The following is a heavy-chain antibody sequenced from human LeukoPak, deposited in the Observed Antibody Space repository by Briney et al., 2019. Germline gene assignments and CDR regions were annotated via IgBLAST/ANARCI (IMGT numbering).Heavy chain of an antibody. V-gene: IGHV3-21*01. D-gene: IGHD6-13*01. CDR1: GFTFSSYS. J-gene: IGHJ4*02. CDR2: ISSSSSYI. CDR3: ARDRTSPLIAAAKYYFDY. Sequence: PGGSLRLSCAASGFTFSSYSMNWVRQAPGKGLEWVSSISSSSSYIYYADSVKGRFTISRDNAKNSLYLQMNSLRAEDTAVYYCARDRTSPLIAAAKYYFDYWGQGTLVTVSS.